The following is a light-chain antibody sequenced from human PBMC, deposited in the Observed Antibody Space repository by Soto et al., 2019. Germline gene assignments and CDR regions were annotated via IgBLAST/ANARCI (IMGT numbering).Light chain of an antibody. CDR3: QQYNTYPWT. V-gene: IGKV1-5*03. CDR2: TAS. CDR1: QSIGSW. Sequence: DIQMTQSPSTLSGSVGDRVIITCWASQSIGSWLAWYQQQPGKVPKLLIYTASTLQSGVPSRFSGSGSGAVFTLTISSLQPEDFATYYCQQYNTYPWTFGQGTKVDI. J-gene: IGKJ1*01.